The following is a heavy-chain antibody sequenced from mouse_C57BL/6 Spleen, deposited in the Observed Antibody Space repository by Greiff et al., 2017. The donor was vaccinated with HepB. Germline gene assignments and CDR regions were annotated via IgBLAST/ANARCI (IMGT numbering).Heavy chain of an antibody. CDR1: GFSLTSYG. D-gene: IGHD2-4*01. V-gene: IGHV2-5*01. CDR3: AKTDYDAYYYAMDY. Sequence: VKLVESGPGLVQPSQSLSITCTVSGFSLTSYGVHWVRQSPGKGLEWLGVIWRGGSTDYNAAFMSRLSITKDNSKSQVFFKMNSLQADDTAIYYCAKTDYDAYYYAMDYWGQGTSVTVSS. CDR2: IWRGGST. J-gene: IGHJ4*01.